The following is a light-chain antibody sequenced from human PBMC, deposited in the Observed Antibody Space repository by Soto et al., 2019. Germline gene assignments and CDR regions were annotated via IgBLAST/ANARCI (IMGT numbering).Light chain of an antibody. J-gene: IGKJ5*01. CDR2: GAS. Sequence: EIVLTQSPGTLYLSPGERATLSCRASQTLSSSHLAWYQQKPGQAPRLLIYGASNRATGIPARFSGSGSGTDFTLTISSLEPEDFAVYYCQQRSNWPPKITFGQGTRLEIK. CDR1: QTLSSSH. V-gene: IGKV3-11*01. CDR3: QQRSNWPPKIT.